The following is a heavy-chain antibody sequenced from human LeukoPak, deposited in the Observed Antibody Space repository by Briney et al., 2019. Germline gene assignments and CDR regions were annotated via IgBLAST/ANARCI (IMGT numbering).Heavy chain of an antibody. Sequence: GGSLRLSCAASGFTFSSYSMNWVRQAPGKGLEWVSSISSSSSYIYYADSVKGRFTISRDNAKNSLYLQMNSLRAEDTAVYYCARGVLPDSTGSYLDYWGQGTLVTVSS. J-gene: IGHJ4*02. CDR3: ARGVLPDSTGSYLDY. CDR2: ISSSSSYI. V-gene: IGHV3-21*01. CDR1: GFTFSSYS. D-gene: IGHD3-22*01.